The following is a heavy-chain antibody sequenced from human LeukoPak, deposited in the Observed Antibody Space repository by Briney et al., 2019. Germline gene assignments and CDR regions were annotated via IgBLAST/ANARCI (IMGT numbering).Heavy chain of an antibody. CDR1: GFTFSSYW. Sequence: GGSLRLSCAASGFTFSSYWMHWVRQAPGKGLVWVSHINSDGSSTNYADSVKGRFTISRGNAKNTLYLQMNSLRAEDTAVYYCARDDYVDYWGQGTLVTVSS. CDR3: ARDDYVDY. J-gene: IGHJ4*02. V-gene: IGHV3-74*01. CDR2: INSDGSST.